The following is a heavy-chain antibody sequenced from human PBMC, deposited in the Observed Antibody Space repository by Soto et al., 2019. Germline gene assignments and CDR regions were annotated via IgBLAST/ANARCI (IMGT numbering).Heavy chain of an antibody. Sequence: GGSLRLSCAASGFTFSSYWMSWVRQAPGKGLEWVANIKQDGSEKYYADSVKGRFTISRDNSKDTLYLQMNSLRAEDTAVYYCASPSRGGSSWIFDYWGQGTLVTVSS. CDR2: IKQDGSEK. D-gene: IGHD6-13*01. CDR1: GFTFSSYW. V-gene: IGHV3-7*01. CDR3: ASPSRGGSSWIFDY. J-gene: IGHJ4*02.